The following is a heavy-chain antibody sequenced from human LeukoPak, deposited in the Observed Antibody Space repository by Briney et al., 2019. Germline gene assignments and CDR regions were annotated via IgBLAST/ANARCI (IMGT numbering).Heavy chain of an antibody. J-gene: IGHJ4*02. CDR2: MSSSSSTI. CDR1: GFTFSSYG. CDR3: ARGSSGGSF. V-gene: IGHV3-48*04. D-gene: IGHD2-15*01. Sequence: GGSLRLSCAASGFTFSSYGMNWVRQAPGKGLECVSYMSSSSSTIYYADSVKGRFTISRDNAKNSLYLQMNSLRAEDTAVYYCARGSSGGSFWGQGTLVTVSS.